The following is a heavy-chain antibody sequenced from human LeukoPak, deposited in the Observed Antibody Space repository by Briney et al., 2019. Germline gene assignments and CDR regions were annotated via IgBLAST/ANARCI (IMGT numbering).Heavy chain of an antibody. CDR1: GFTVSSNY. J-gene: IGHJ4*02. V-gene: IGHV3-23*01. CDR2: ISGSGGII. D-gene: IGHD2-15*01. CDR3: ETTEGAGCSGTSCLVAFDY. Sequence: QPGGSLRLSCAASGFTVSSNYMSWVRQAPGKGLEWVSSISGSGGIIYYADSVRGRFTISRDNSKNTVFLQMNYLRAEDTAVYYCETTEGAGCSGTSCLVAFDYWGQGTLVTVSS.